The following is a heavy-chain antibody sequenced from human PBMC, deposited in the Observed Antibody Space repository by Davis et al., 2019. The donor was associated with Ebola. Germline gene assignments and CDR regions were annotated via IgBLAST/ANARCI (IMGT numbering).Heavy chain of an antibody. CDR1: GYTFTGHY. CDR3: ARVRGRVHVLFDY. J-gene: IGHJ4*02. Sequence: ASVQVSCKASGYTFTGHYMHWVRQAPGQGLEWMGWINPNSGGTNYAQKFQGRVTMTRDTSISTAYMELSRLRSDDTAVYYCARVRGRVHVLFDYWGQGTLVTVSS. D-gene: IGHD1-1*01. V-gene: IGHV1-2*02. CDR2: INPNSGGT.